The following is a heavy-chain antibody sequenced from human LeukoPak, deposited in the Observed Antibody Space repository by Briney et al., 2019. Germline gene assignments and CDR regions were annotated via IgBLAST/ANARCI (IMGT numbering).Heavy chain of an antibody. CDR2: ISGSGGST. CDR1: GFTFSNAW. Sequence: QTGGSLRLSCAVSGFTFSNAWMSWVRQAPGKGLEWVSGISGSGGSTNYADSVKGRFTISRDNSKNMLFLQINSLRGEDTAVYYCIAGGWSTDAFEMWGQGTTVTVSS. V-gene: IGHV3-23*01. D-gene: IGHD6-19*01. CDR3: IAGGWSTDAFEM. J-gene: IGHJ3*02.